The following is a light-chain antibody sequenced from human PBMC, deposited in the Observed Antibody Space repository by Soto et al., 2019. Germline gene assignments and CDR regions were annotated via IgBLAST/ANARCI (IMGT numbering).Light chain of an antibody. J-gene: IGKJ3*01. CDR2: KAS. Sequence: DIQMTQSPSTLSASVEDRVTITCRGSQSIKNWWAWYQQKPGEVPKLLIYKASTLESGVPSRFSGSGSGTEFTLTISCLQPDDVATYYCQQYNSYSQFTFGPGTKVDIK. V-gene: IGKV1-5*03. CDR3: QQYNSYSQFT. CDR1: QSIKNW.